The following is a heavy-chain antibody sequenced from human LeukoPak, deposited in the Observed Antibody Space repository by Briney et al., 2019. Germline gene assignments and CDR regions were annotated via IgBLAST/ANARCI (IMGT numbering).Heavy chain of an antibody. D-gene: IGHD3-10*01. CDR2: INPKTGAT. V-gene: IGHV1-2*06. CDR1: GYTFSGHY. J-gene: IGHJ4*02. CDR3: ARLIWFGEPVDY. Sequence: VASVKVPCKASGYTFSGHYMDWVRQAPGQGLEWMGRINPKTGATNYAPKFQGRVAMTRDTSITTGYMELSSLTSDDTAVYYCARLIWFGEPVDYWGQGTLVTVSS.